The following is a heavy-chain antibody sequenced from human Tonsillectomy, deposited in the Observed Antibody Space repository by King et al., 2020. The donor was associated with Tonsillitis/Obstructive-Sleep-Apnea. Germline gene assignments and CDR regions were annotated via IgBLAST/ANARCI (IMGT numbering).Heavy chain of an antibody. CDR3: AKEEQERRGYYYFYMDV. Sequence: VQLVESGGDVVQPGRSLTLSCVASGFTFSGYGMHWVRQAPGEGLEWVAVISHDGSNMYYADSVKGRFTLSRDNSRNTVNLHMISPRGGDTAVYYFAKEEQERRGYYYFYMDVWGRGTAVTVSS. J-gene: IGHJ6*03. D-gene: IGHD1-1*01. V-gene: IGHV3-30*18. CDR1: GFTFSGYG. CDR2: ISHDGSNM.